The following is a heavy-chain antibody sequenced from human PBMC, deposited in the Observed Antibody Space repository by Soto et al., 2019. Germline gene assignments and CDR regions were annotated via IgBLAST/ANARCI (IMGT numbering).Heavy chain of an antibody. Sequence: QVQLVQSGAEVKKPGASVKVSCKASGYTFTSYGISWVRQAPGQGLEWMGWISAYNGNTNYAQKLQGRVTMTTDTSTSTAYMERRSLRSDDTAVYYCARGSRPTVVTERLPFDYWGQGTLVTVSS. CDR1: GYTFTSYG. V-gene: IGHV1-18*01. D-gene: IGHD4-17*01. CDR3: ARGSRPTVVTERLPFDY. CDR2: ISAYNGNT. J-gene: IGHJ4*02.